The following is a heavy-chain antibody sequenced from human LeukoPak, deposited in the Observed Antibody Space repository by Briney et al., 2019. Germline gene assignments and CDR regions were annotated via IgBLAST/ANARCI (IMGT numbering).Heavy chain of an antibody. CDR1: GFTFSSYS. CDR2: ISSSSSYI. J-gene: IGHJ6*02. V-gene: IGHV3-21*01. CDR3: ARDLASPLVVSSGYSYYYGMDV. Sequence: GGSLRLSCAASGFTFSSYSMNWVRQAPGKGLEWVSSISSSSSYIYYADSVKGRFTISRDNAKNSLYLQMNSLRAEDTAVYYCARDLASPLVVSSGYSYYYGMDVWGQGTTVTVSS. D-gene: IGHD3-22*01.